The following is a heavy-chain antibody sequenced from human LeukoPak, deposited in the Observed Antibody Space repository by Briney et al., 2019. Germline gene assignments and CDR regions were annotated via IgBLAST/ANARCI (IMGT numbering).Heavy chain of an antibody. V-gene: IGHV5-51*01. Sequence: GESLKISCKGSGYSFTSYWIGWVRQMPGKGLEWMGIIYPGDSDTRYSPSFQGQVTISADKSISTAYLQWSSLKASDTAMYYCARGKTTVTTRAPFDYWGQGTLVTVSS. CDR2: IYPGDSDT. CDR1: GYSFTSYW. D-gene: IGHD4-17*01. CDR3: ARGKTTVTTRAPFDY. J-gene: IGHJ4*02.